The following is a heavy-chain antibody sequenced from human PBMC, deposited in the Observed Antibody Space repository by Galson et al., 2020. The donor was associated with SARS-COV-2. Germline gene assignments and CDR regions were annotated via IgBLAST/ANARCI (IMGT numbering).Heavy chain of an antibody. CDR2: IYYSGST. D-gene: IGHD3-3*01. Sequence: SETLSLTCTVSGGSISNNNYYWGWIRQPPGKGLEWIATIYYSGSTFYNPSQKSRVTISVDTSKNQFSLKLNSVTAADTAVYYCARLWGRITIFSGMDVWGQGTTVTVSS. V-gene: IGHV4-39*01. CDR1: GGSISNNNYY. CDR3: ARLWGRITIFSGMDV. J-gene: IGHJ6*02.